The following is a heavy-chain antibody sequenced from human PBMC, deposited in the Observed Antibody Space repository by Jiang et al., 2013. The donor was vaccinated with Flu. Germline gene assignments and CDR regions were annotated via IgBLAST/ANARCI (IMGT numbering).Heavy chain of an antibody. CDR1: GDSISSGEFY. CDR2: VYHSGRT. Sequence: GSGLVKPSQTLSLTCSLSGDSISSGEFYWSWIRQPPGKGLEWIGYVYHSGRTFYNPSLKSRLTMSVDTSKNQFSLKLTSVTAADTAVYYCAREGCPNGGCYAGVNWFDPWGQGTLVTVSS. J-gene: IGHJ5*02. CDR3: AREGCPNGGCYAGVNWFDP. V-gene: IGHV4-30-4*01. D-gene: IGHD2-8*01.